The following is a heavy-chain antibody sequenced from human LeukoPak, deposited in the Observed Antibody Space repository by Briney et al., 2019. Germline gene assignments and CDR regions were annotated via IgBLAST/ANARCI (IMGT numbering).Heavy chain of an antibody. CDR2: IYSGGCI. CDR1: GFTVSDNY. CDR3: ASGSRFDY. D-gene: IGHD5/OR15-5a*01. J-gene: IGHJ4*02. Sequence: GGSVRLSCAASGFTVSDNYMSWVRQSPGRGLEWVSVIYSGGCIYYTDSVKGRFTISRHNSKNTLYLQMNSLRTEDTAVYYCASGSRFDYWGQGTLVTVSS. V-gene: IGHV3-53*04.